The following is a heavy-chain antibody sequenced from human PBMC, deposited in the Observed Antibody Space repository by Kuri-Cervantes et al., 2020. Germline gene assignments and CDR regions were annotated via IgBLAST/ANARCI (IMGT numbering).Heavy chain of an antibody. D-gene: IGHD3-9*01. CDR1: GFTFSSYA. CDR3: ARIGTGYKFRLDP. CDR2: ISGSGGST. Sequence: GESLKISCAASGFTFSSYAMSWVRQVPGKELEWVSAISGSGGSTYYADSVKGRFTISRDNSKNTLYLQMNSLRAEDTAVYYCARIGTGYKFRLDPWGQGTLVTVSS. J-gene: IGHJ5*02. V-gene: IGHV3-23*01.